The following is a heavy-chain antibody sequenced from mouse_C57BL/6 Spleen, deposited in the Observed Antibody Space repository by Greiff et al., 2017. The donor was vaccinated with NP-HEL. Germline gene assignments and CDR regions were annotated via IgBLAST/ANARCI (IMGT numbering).Heavy chain of an antibody. D-gene: IGHD3-3*01. Sequence: VKLQQPGAELVRPGSSVKLSCKASGYTFTSYWMHWVKQRPIQGLEWIGNIDPSDSETHYNQKFKDKATLTVDKSSSTAYMQLSSLTSEDSAVYYCSRGGWERSFDYWGQGTTLTVSS. CDR2: IDPSDSET. V-gene: IGHV1-52*01. CDR1: GYTFTSYW. J-gene: IGHJ2*01. CDR3: SRGGWERSFDY.